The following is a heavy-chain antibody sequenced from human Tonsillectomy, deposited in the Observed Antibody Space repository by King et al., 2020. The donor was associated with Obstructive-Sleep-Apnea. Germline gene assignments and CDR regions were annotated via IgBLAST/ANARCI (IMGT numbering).Heavy chain of an antibody. D-gene: IGHD3-16*01. J-gene: IGHJ4*02. CDR3: ARGLGGSPISY. Sequence: VQLQESGPGLVKPSETLSLTCTVSGGSISSYYWSWIRQPPGKGLEWIGCIYYSGSTNYNPSLKSRVTISVDTSKNQFSLKLSSVTAADTAVYYCARGLGGSPISYWGQGTLVTVSS. CDR2: IYYSGST. V-gene: IGHV4-59*01. CDR1: GGSISSYY.